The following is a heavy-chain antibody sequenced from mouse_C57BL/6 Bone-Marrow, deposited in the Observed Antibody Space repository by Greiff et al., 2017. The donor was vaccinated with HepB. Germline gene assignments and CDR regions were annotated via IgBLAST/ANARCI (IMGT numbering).Heavy chain of an antibody. D-gene: IGHD2-3*01. V-gene: IGHV1-64*01. CDR2: IHPNSGST. J-gene: IGHJ2*01. Sequence: QVQLQQPGAELVKPGASVKLSCKASGYTFTSYWMHWVKQRHGQGLEWIGMIHPNSGSTNYNEKFKSKATLTVDKSSSTAYMQLINLTYEDSAVYYCARGYDGYYVQDYWGQGTTLTVSS. CDR3: ARGYDGYYVQDY. CDR1: GYTFTSYW.